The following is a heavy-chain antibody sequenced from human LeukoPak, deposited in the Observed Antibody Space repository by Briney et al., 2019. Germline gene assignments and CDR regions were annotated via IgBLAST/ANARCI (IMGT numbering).Heavy chain of an antibody. Sequence: GGSLRLSCAASGFTFDGYAMHWVRQAPGKGLEWVSGISWNSGSIGYADSVKGRFTISRDNAKNPLYLQMNSLRAEDTAVYYCAELGITMIGGVWGKGPRSPSPQ. J-gene: IGHJ6*04. CDR1: GFTFDGYA. CDR3: AELGITMIGGV. CDR2: ISWNSGSI. V-gene: IGHV3-9*01. D-gene: IGHD3-10*02.